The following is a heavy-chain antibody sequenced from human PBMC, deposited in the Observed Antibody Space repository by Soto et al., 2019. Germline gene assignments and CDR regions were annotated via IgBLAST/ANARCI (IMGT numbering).Heavy chain of an antibody. CDR1: GATFSSFA. CDR3: PSRLKGGVYYTAFNN. Sequence: QVQLLQSGAEVKKPGSSLKVSCKASGATFSSFAFSWVRQAPGQGLEWMGVIIPIFDTIKFARKFQGRVTLTATKPRGPAYRELDRLPPETTAVYYFPSRLKGGVYYTAFNNWGQGTWSSSPQ. J-gene: IGHJ4*02. CDR2: IIPIFDTI. V-gene: IGHV1-69*06. D-gene: IGHD3-3*01.